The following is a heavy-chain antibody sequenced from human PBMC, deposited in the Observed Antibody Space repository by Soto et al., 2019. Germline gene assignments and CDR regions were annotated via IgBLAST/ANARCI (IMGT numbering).Heavy chain of an antibody. CDR1: GDSISSYF. CDR3: VSSRSAIYGDAFDV. J-gene: IGHJ3*01. CDR2: IYDDGST. D-gene: IGHD2-2*01. V-gene: IGHV4-59*03. Sequence: HLQESGPGLVKPSEPLSLTCSVSGDSISSYFKNWIRQPPGKGLEWIGCIYDDGSTKYNPSLESRVTILLDTSKNEFSLRLRSVTSADTAVYYCVSSRSAIYGDAFDVWGQGTMVTVSS.